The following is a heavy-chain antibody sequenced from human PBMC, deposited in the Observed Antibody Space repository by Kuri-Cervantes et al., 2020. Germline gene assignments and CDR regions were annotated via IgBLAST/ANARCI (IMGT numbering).Heavy chain of an antibody. CDR1: GGSLSIGDYS. CDR2: IYYSGTT. D-gene: IGHD3-22*01. Sequence: SETLSLTCAVSGGSLSIGDYSWNWIRQPPGRDLEWIGKIYYSGTTQYNPSLKSRVTISVDRSENQFSLRLNSVTAADTAVYYCAREDYYDSSGYSLPLHSWFDPWGQGTLVTVSS. J-gene: IGHJ5*02. V-gene: IGHV4-30-2*01. CDR3: AREDYYDSSGYSLPLHSWFDP.